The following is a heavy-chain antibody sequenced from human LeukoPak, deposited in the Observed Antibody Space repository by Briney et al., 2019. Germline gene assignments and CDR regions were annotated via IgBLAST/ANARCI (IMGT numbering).Heavy chain of an antibody. CDR3: ARSGRDFYDSSGYGVIDY. J-gene: IGHJ4*02. V-gene: IGHV3-21*01. Sequence: GGSLRLSCAASGFTFFSYSMNWVRQAPGKGLEWVSSISSSSSYIYYADSLKGRFTISRDNSKSKLYLQMNSLRVEDTAFYYCARSGRDFYDSSGYGVIDYWGRGTLVTVSS. CDR1: GFTFFSYS. CDR2: ISSSSSYI. D-gene: IGHD3-22*01.